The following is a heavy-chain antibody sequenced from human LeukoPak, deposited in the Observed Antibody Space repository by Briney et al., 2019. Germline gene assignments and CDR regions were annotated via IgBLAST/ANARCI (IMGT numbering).Heavy chain of an antibody. CDR1: GYTFTGYY. J-gene: IGHJ4*02. Sequence: ASVKVSCKASGYTFTGYYMHWVRQAPGQGLEWMGWINPNSGGTNYAQKFQGRVTMTRDTSISTAYMELSRLRPDDTAVYYCARVRVTHYYGSGSQDFDYWGQGTLVTVSS. D-gene: IGHD3-10*01. V-gene: IGHV1-2*02. CDR2: INPNSGGT. CDR3: ARVRVTHYYGSGSQDFDY.